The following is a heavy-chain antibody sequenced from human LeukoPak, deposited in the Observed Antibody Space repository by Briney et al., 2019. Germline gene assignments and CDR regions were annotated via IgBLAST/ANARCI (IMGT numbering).Heavy chain of an antibody. J-gene: IGHJ4*02. D-gene: IGHD1-26*01. CDR2: IRYDGSNK. Sequence: GGSLRLSCAASGFTFSGSGMHWVRQAPGKGLEWVTFIRYDGSNKYYTDSVKGRFTISRDNAKNSLYLQMNSLRAEDTAVYFCAKASIAGAIGVLDYWGQGTLVTVSS. CDR3: AKASIAGAIGVLDY. CDR1: GFTFSGSG. V-gene: IGHV3-30*02.